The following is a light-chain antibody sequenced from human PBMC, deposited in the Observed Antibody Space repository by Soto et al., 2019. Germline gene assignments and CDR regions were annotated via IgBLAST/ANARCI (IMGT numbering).Light chain of an antibody. CDR3: QQTYSIPLA. J-gene: IGKJ3*01. CDR1: QSISTY. Sequence: DIQMTLSPSSLSASVGDRVTMTCRASQSISTYLNWYQQRPGKAPNLLIYSASSLQSGVPPRFSGSGSGTDFTLTISSLQPEDFATYYCQQTYSIPLAFGPGTIVGI. CDR2: SAS. V-gene: IGKV1-39*01.